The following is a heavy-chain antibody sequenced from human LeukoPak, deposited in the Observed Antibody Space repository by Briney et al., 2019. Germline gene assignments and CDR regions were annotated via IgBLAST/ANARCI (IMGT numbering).Heavy chain of an antibody. Sequence: GASVKVSCKASGYTFTSYGISWVRQAPGQGLEWMGGIIPIFGTANYAQKFQGRVTITADESTSTAYMELSSLRSEDTAVYYCALSLFDFDYWGQGTLVTVSS. CDR3: ALSLFDFDY. V-gene: IGHV1-69*13. CDR2: IIPIFGTA. CDR1: GYTFTSYG. J-gene: IGHJ4*02.